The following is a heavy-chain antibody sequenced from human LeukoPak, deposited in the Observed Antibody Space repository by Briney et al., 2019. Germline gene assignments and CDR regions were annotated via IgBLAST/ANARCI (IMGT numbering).Heavy chain of an antibody. D-gene: IGHD3-3*01. CDR1: GGSSSGYY. Sequence: SETLSLTCAVYGGSSSGYYWSWIRQPPGKGLEWIGEINHSGSTNYNPSLKSRVTISVDTSKNQFSLKLSSVTAADTAVYYCAINVLRFLEWPDYWGQGTLVTVSS. CDR3: AINVLRFLEWPDY. V-gene: IGHV4-34*01. J-gene: IGHJ4*02. CDR2: INHSGST.